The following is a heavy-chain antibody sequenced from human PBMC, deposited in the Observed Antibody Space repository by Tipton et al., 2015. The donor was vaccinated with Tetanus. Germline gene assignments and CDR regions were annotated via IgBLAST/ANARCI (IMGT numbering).Heavy chain of an antibody. D-gene: IGHD3-3*01. J-gene: IGHJ4*02. CDR2: IIPIFGTA. V-gene: IGHV1-69*01. CDR1: GGTFSSYA. CDR3: AREGVVTTTRYYFDY. Sequence: QLVQSGAEVKKPGSSVKVSCKASGGTFSSYAISWVRQAPGQGLEWMGVIIPIFGTANYAQKFQGRVTITADEPTSTAYMELSSLRSEDTAVYYCAREGVVTTTRYYFDYWGQGTLVTVSS.